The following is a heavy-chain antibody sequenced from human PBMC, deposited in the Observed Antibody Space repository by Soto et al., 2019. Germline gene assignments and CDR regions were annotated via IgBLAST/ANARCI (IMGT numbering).Heavy chain of an antibody. V-gene: IGHV4-4*02. CDR3: ARGDGGNSHWYFNL. J-gene: IGHJ2*01. D-gene: IGHD2-21*02. CDR2: IYHTGST. CDR1: GCSISSNNW. Sequence: PSETLTLPCAVSGCSISSNNWWSWVRQSPGKGLEWIGEIYHTGSTNYNPSLKNRVTISVDKSKNQFSLKLSSVTAADTAVYYCARGDGGNSHWYFNLWGRGTLVTVSS.